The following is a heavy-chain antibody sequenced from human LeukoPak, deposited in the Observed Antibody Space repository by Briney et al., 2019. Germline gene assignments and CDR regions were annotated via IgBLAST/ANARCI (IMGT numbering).Heavy chain of an antibody. D-gene: IGHD2-2*01. CDR2: IYHSGST. V-gene: IGHV4-38-2*01. CDR1: SYSISSGYY. J-gene: IGHJ4*02. Sequence: PSETLSLTCAVSSYSISSGYYWGWIRQPPGKGLEWIGSIYHSGSTYYNPSLKGRVTISVDTSKNQLSLKLSSVTAADTAVYYCAGAPAGSLDWLSPFDYWGQGTLVTVSS. CDR3: AGAPAGSLDWLSPFDY.